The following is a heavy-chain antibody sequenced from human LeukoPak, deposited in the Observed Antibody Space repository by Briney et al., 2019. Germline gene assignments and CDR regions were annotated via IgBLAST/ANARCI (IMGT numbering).Heavy chain of an antibody. Sequence: SGTLSLTCTVSGGSISSSRYYWGWLRQPPGKGVEWIGSIYYSGSTYYNPSLKSGVTISIETYKKQFSLKERPVNAEHTPVYLCARDSYLDAFDIWGQGTMVTVSS. D-gene: IGHD2-2*01. J-gene: IGHJ3*02. CDR3: ARDSYLDAFDI. V-gene: IGHV4-39*01. CDR2: IYYSGST. CDR1: GGSISSSRYY.